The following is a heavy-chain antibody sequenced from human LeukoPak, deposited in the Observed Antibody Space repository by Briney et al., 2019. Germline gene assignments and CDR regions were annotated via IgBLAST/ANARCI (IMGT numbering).Heavy chain of an antibody. J-gene: IGHJ4*02. D-gene: IGHD1-26*01. CDR1: GGSISSSNW. V-gene: IGHV4-4*02. CDR3: ARVCVGATRYYFDY. CDR2: IYHSGST. Sequence: SGTLSLTCAVSGGSISSSNWWSWVRQPPGKGLEWIGEIYHSGSTNYNPSLKSRVTISVDKSKNQFSLKLSSVTAADTAVYYCARVCVGATRYYFDYWGQGTLVTVSS.